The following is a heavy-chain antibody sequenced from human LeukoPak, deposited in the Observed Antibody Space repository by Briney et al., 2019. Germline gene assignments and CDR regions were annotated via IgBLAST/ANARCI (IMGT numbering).Heavy chain of an antibody. V-gene: IGHV3-33*01. CDR3: ARDQGGSNFDY. CDR2: IWYDGSNK. Sequence: GRSLRLSCAASGFTFNSYGMHWVRQAPGKGLEWVAVIWYDGSNKYYADSVKGRFTISRDNSKNTLYLQMNSLRAEDTAVYYCARDQGGSNFDYWGQGTLVTVSS. D-gene: IGHD5-12*01. CDR1: GFTFNSYG. J-gene: IGHJ4*02.